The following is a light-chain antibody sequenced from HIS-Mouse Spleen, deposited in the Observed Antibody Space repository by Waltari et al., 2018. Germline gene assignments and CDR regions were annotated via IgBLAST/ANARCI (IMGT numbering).Light chain of an antibody. CDR2: EGS. J-gene: IGLJ3*02. CDR3: CSYAGSSTPWV. Sequence: QSALTQPASVSGSPGQSITISCTGTSSDVGSYNLFSWYQQHPGQAPHIMLYEGSKRPSGVSNRFSGSKSGNTASLTISGLQAEDEADYYCCSYAGSSTPWVFGGGTKLTVL. V-gene: IGLV2-23*01. CDR1: SSDVGSYNL.